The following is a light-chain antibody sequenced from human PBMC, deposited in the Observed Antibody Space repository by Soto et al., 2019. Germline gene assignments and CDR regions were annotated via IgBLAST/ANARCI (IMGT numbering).Light chain of an antibody. CDR1: QSVGSNS. V-gene: IGKV3-20*01. CDR3: QQYGTSPPLT. CDR2: GAS. Sequence: EFVLTQSPGTLSLSPGERATLSCRASQSVGSNSLDWYQQKPGQAPRILIYGASTRATGIPDRFSGSGSGTDFTLTISTLEPEDFAVYYCQQYGTSPPLTFGGGTKVEIK. J-gene: IGKJ4*01.